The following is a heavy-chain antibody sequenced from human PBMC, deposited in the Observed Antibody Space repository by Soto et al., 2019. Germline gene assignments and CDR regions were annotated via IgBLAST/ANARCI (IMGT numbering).Heavy chain of an antibody. J-gene: IGHJ4*02. V-gene: IGHV4-31*03. Sequence: QVQLQESGPGLVKPSQTLSLTCTVSGGSISSHAYYWSWIRHHPGKGLEWIGYIYYSGSTYYNPSLKSRVTISVDTSKNHFSLKLSSVTAADTAVYYCARTPYYYDNSDYSTRYYFDYWGPGTLVTVSS. D-gene: IGHD3-22*01. CDR1: GGSISSHAYY. CDR3: ARTPYYYDNSDYSTRYYFDY. CDR2: IYYSGST.